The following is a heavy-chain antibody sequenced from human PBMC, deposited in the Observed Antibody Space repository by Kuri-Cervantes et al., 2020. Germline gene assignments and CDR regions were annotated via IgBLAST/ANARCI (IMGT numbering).Heavy chain of an antibody. Sequence: GESLKISCTASGFTFGDYAMSWVRQAPGKGLEWVGFIRSKAYGGTTEYAASVKGRFTISRDDSKSIAYLQMNSLKTEDTAVHYCARSGYDPNGDYSFLMDVWGKGTTVTVSS. CDR1: GFTFGDYA. D-gene: IGHD4-17*01. V-gene: IGHV3-49*04. J-gene: IGHJ6*03. CDR3: ARSGYDPNGDYSFLMDV. CDR2: IRSKAYGGTT.